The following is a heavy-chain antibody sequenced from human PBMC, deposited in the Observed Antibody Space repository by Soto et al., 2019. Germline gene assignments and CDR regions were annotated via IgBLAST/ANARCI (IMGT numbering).Heavy chain of an antibody. CDR3: ARDRIAYCGGDCNSGENDYYYGMDV. D-gene: IGHD2-21*02. CDR2: IYYSAST. V-gene: IGHV4-59*01. Sequence: PSETLCPTCTVSGGSISSYYWSWIRQPPGKGLEWIGYIYYSASTNYNPSLKSRVSISVETSKNQFYLKLSSVTAADTAVYYCARDRIAYCGGDCNSGENDYYYGMDVWGQGTTVTVSS. CDR1: GGSISSYY. J-gene: IGHJ6*02.